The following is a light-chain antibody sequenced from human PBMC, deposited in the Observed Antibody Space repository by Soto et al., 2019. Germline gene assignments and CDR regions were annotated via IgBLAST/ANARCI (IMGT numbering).Light chain of an antibody. CDR2: GVS. CDR3: CSHTSLSSVV. V-gene: IGLV2-14*01. CDR1: SSDVGGYNH. Sequence: SVLTHPASGSGSPGQTITISCTGTSSDVGGYNHVSWYQHPPGRAPKLILFGVSDRPSGVSHRFSGSKSGNTASLTISGFQAEDEADYYCCSHTSLSSVVFGGGTKVTVL. J-gene: IGLJ2*01.